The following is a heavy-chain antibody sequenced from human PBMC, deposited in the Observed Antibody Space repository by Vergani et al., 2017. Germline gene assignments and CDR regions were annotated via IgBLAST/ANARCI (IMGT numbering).Heavy chain of an antibody. CDR1: GFTFDDYA. CDR3: AKQLSYSSGWYIDE. V-gene: IGHV3-9*01. CDR2: ISWNSGSI. Sequence: EVQLVESGGGLVQPGRSLRLSCAASGFTFDDYAMHWVRQAPGKGLEWVSGISWNSGSIGYADSVKGRFTICRDNAKNSLYLQMNSLRAEDTAVYYCAKQLSYSSGWYIDEWGQGSLVTVS. D-gene: IGHD6-19*01. J-gene: IGHJ4*02.